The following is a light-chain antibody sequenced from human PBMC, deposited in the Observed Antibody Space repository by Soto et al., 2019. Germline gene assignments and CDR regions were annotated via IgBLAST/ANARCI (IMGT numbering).Light chain of an antibody. V-gene: IGLV2-8*01. CDR2: DVS. Sequence: QSALTQPPSASGSPGQSVTISCTGTSSDVGAYNYVSCYQQHPGKAPKLMIYDVSKRPSGVPYRFSGSKSGNAASLTVSGLQGEDEADYYCSSYAGSSWVFGGGTKLTVL. J-gene: IGLJ3*02. CDR1: SSDVGAYNY. CDR3: SSYAGSSWV.